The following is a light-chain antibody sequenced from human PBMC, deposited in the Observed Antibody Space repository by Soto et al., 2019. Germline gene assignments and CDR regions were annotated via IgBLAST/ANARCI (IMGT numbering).Light chain of an antibody. V-gene: IGLV2-18*02. CDR3: SSYTSSSTLL. CDR1: SNNVGTYNR. J-gene: IGLJ2*01. CDR2: EVN. Sequence: QSVLTQPPSVSGSPGQSVTISCTGTSNNVGTYNRVSWYQEPPGTAPKHMIYEVNNRPSGVPDRFSGSKSGNTASLTISGLQAEDEADYYCSSYTSSSTLLFGGGTKLTVL.